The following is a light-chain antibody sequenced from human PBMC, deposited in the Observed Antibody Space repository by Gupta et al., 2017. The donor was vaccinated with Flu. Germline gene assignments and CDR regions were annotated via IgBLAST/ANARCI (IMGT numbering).Light chain of an antibody. CDR1: QNIDSY. J-gene: IGKJ1*01. Sequence: DVQMIQSPSPLSASVGDRVTITCRASQNIDSYLNWYQQRPGKAPKLLIYAASSLQSGVPLRFSGSGSGTEFTLTINRLQPADFATYYCQETDNTPQTFGQGTKVEI. V-gene: IGKV1-39*01. CDR3: QETDNTPQT. CDR2: AAS.